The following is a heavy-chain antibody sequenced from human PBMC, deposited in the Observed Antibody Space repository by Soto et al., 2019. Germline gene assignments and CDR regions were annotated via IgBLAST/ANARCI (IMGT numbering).Heavy chain of an antibody. CDR3: ASSAYDFLTGYVYYGMEV. D-gene: IGHD3-9*01. CDR2: IHYSGRT. J-gene: IGHJ6*02. V-gene: IGHV4-59*01. Sequence: QVQLQESGPGLVKPSETLSLTCTVSGGSISSYYWSWIRQPPGKGLEWIGHIHYSGRTNLNPSLLSRVTISLDTSKNDYSLRLSSVTAADTAVYYCASSAYDFLTGYVYYGMEVWGQGTTVTVSS. CDR1: GGSISSYY.